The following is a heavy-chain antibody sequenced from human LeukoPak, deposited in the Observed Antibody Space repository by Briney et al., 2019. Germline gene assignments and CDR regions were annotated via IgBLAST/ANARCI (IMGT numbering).Heavy chain of an antibody. CDR2: ISSSGSII. Sequence: PGGSLRLSCAASGFTFNNYQMNWVRQAPGKGLEWVSYISSSGSIIYYVDSVKGRFTISRDNAKNSLYLQMNSLRAEDTAVYYCARDRPDCSGGTCYYYYYGMDVWGQGTTVTVSS. CDR1: GFTFNNYQ. D-gene: IGHD2-15*01. V-gene: IGHV3-48*03. CDR3: ARDRPDCSGGTCYYYYYGMDV. J-gene: IGHJ6*02.